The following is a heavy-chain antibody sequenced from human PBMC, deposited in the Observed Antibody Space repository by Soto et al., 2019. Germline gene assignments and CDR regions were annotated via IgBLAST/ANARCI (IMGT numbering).Heavy chain of an antibody. CDR2: IIACNGNT. J-gene: IGHJ6*03. CDR1: GYTFTSYG. Sequence: QVQLVQSGAEVKKPGASVKVSCKASGYTFTSYGISWVRQAPGQGLEWMGWIIACNGNTNYAQKLQGRVTMTTDTSTSTAYMELRSLRPDDTAVYYCARCGGDCQYYYYYYMDVWGKGTTVTVSS. CDR3: ARCGGDCQYYYYYYMDV. V-gene: IGHV1-18*01. D-gene: IGHD2-21*01.